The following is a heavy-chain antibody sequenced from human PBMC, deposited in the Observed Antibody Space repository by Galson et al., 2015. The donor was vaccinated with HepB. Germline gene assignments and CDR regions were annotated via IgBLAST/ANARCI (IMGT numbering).Heavy chain of an antibody. CDR3: ARHWAGSGFGKYYYYGMDV. Sequence: QSGAEVKKPGESLKISCKGSGYSFTSYWIGWVRQMPGKGLEWMGIIYPGDSDTRYSPSFQGQVTISADKSISTAYLQWSSLKASDTAMYYCARHWAGSGFGKYYYYGMDVWGQGTTVTVSS. CDR1: GYSFTSYW. J-gene: IGHJ6*02. CDR2: IYPGDSDT. V-gene: IGHV5-51*01. D-gene: IGHD3-10*01.